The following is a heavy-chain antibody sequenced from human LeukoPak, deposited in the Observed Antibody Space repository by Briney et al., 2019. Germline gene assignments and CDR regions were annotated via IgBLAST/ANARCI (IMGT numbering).Heavy chain of an antibody. D-gene: IGHD6-19*01. CDR3: ARANSGWYDY. J-gene: IGHJ4*02. CDR1: GFTFSSYS. V-gene: IGHV3-21*01. Sequence: GGSLRLPCAASGFTFSSYSMNWVRQAPGKGLEWVSSISSSSSYIYYADSVKGRFTISRDNAKNTLYLQMNSLRAEDTAVYYCARANSGWYDYWGQGTLVTVSS. CDR2: ISSSSSYI.